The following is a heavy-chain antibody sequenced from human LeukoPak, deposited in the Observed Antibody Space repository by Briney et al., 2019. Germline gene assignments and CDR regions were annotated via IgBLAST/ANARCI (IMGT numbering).Heavy chain of an antibody. CDR3: ARGGGLDV. D-gene: IGHD3-16*01. CDR1: GLTFGSYW. CDR2: INHNGNVN. Sequence: GGSLRLSCAASGLTFGSYWMNWVRQAPGKGLEWVASINHNGNVNYYVDSVKGRFTISRDNAKNSLYLQMSNLRAEDTAVYFCARGGGLDVWGQGATVTVSS. V-gene: IGHV3-7*03. J-gene: IGHJ6*02.